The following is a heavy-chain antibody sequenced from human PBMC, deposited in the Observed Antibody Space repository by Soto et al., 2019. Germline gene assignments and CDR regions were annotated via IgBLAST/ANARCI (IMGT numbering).Heavy chain of an antibody. CDR2: IGTAGDT. V-gene: IGHV3-13*04. Sequence: EVQLVESGGGLVQPGGSLRLSCAASGFTISSYEMHWVRQATGEGLEWVSRIGTAGDTYYPGSVKGRFTISRENAKNSLYLQMNSLRAGDTAVYYCARVGRLRFFDYWGQGILVTVFS. D-gene: IGHD5-12*01. J-gene: IGHJ4*02. CDR1: GFTISSYE. CDR3: ARVGRLRFFDY.